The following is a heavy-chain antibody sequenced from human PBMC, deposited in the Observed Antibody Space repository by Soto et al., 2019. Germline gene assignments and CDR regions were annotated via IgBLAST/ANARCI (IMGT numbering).Heavy chain of an antibody. CDR3: ARGKAISCFDY. CDR2: IYYSGST. CDR1: GGSISSYY. Sequence: PSETLSLTCTVSGGSISSYYWSWIRQPPGKGLEWIGYIYYSGSTNYNPSLKSRVTISEDTSKNQFSLKLSSVTAADTAVYYCARGKAISCFDYWGQGTLVTVSS. D-gene: IGHD2-2*02. V-gene: IGHV4-59*01. J-gene: IGHJ4*02.